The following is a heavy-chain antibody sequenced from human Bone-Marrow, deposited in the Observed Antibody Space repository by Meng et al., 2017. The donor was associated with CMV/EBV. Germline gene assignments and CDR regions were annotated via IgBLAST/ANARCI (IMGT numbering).Heavy chain of an antibody. CDR1: GFTFSSYW. Sequence: GGSLRLSCAASGFTFSSYWMHWVRQAPGKGLVWVSSFSGSRVITYYADSVKGRFTISRDNSKNTLSLQMNSLTADDTAVYYCARDSFWSGSDYWGQGTLVTVSS. J-gene: IGHJ4*02. D-gene: IGHD3-3*01. V-gene: IGHV3-23*01. CDR3: ARDSFWSGSDY. CDR2: FSGSRVIT.